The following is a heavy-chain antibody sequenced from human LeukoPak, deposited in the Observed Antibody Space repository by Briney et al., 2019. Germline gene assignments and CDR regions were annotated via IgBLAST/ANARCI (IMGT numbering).Heavy chain of an antibody. J-gene: IGHJ4*02. D-gene: IGHD3-10*01. Sequence: GRSLRLSCAASGFTFSSYGMHWVRQAPGKGLEWVAVIWYDGSNKYYADSVKGRFTISRDNSKNTLYLQMNSLRAEDTAVYYCARDFLGVRGVPFDYWGQGTLVTVSS. CDR2: IWYDGSNK. CDR3: ARDFLGVRGVPFDY. CDR1: GFTFSSYG. V-gene: IGHV3-33*01.